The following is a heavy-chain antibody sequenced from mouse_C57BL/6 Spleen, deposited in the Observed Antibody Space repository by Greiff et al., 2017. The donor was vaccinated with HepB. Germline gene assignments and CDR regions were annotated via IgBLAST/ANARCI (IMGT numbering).Heavy chain of an antibody. J-gene: IGHJ3*01. V-gene: IGHV1-81*01. CDR1: GYTFTSYG. D-gene: IGHD2-9*01. Sequence: VQLQQSGAELARPGASVKLSCKASGYTFTSYGISWVKQRTGQGLEWIGEIYPRSGNTYYNEKFKGKATLTADKSSSTAYMELRSLTSEDSAVYFCARGGPTMVTARFAYWGQGTLVTVSA. CDR3: ARGGPTMVTARFAY. CDR2: IYPRSGNT.